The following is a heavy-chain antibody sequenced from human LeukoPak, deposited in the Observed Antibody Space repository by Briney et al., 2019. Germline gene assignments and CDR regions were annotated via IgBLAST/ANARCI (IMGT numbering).Heavy chain of an antibody. D-gene: IGHD1-7*01. Sequence: GGALRLSCGPPGFTLNNYDKLWGRQAPGKGVEWVAVISYDGSNKYYADSVKGRFTISRDNSKNTVYLQMNSLRAEDTAVYYCAKDREGTTFDNWGQGTLVTVSS. CDR1: GFTLNNYD. CDR3: AKDREGTTFDN. CDR2: ISYDGSNK. V-gene: IGHV3-30*18. J-gene: IGHJ4*02.